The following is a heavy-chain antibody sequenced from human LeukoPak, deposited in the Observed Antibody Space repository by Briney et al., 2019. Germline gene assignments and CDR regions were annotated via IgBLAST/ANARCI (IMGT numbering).Heavy chain of an antibody. D-gene: IGHD3-16*01. V-gene: IGHV1-2*06. J-gene: IGHJ4*02. CDR1: GYTFTGYY. CDR3: ARVSFDDYVWGARGADY. CDR2: INPNSGGT. Sequence: ASVKVSCKASGYTFTGYYMHWVRQAPGQGLEWMGRINPNSGGTNYAQKFQGRVTMTRDTSISTAYMELSRLRSDDTAVYYCARVSFDDYVWGARGADYWGQGTLVTVSS.